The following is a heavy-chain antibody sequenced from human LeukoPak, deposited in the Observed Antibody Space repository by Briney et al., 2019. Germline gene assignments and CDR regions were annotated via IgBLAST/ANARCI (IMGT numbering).Heavy chain of an antibody. Sequence: GGSLRLSCAASGFIFSSYGMHWVRQAPGKGLEWVAFIRHDGSNKYYADSVKGRFIISRDNSKNTLYLQRNSLRAEDTAVYYCANDVGSSTTPDVWGKGTTVAVSS. CDR2: IRHDGSNK. D-gene: IGHD2-15*01. CDR1: GFIFSSYG. V-gene: IGHV3-30*02. CDR3: ANDVGSSTTPDV. J-gene: IGHJ6*04.